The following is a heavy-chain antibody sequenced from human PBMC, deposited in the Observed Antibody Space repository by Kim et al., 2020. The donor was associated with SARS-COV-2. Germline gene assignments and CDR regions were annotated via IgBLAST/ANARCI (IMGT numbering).Heavy chain of an antibody. Sequence: ASVKVSCKASGHIFASYGVSWVRQAPGQGLEWMGWVSADDGKTNYAQRFQGRVTMTIDTSTRTAYMDLRSLRSDDTAVYYCASENGIFDIWGQGTMVAVS. CDR2: VSADDGKT. CDR1: GHIFASYG. V-gene: IGHV1-18*04. CDR3: ASENGIFDI. J-gene: IGHJ3*02.